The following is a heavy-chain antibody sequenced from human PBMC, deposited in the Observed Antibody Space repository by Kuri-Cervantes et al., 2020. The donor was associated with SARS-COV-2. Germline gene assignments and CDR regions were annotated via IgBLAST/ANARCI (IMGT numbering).Heavy chain of an antibody. Sequence: GSLRLSCTVSGDSISSGSYYWSWIRQPPGKGLEWIGEINHSGSTNYNPSLKSRVTISVDTSKNQFSLKLSSVTAADTAVYYCARDLGGYNYNWGQGTLVTVSS. CDR3: ARDLGGYNYN. CDR2: INHSGST. V-gene: IGHV4-39*07. J-gene: IGHJ4*02. CDR1: GDSISSGSYY. D-gene: IGHD5-24*01.